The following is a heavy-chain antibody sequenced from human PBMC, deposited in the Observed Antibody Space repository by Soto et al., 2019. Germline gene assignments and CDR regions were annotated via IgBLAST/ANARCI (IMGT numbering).Heavy chain of an antibody. CDR3: ARGLGDSSGYFYFDS. J-gene: IGHJ4*02. D-gene: IGHD3-22*01. Sequence: QVQLVQSGAEVKKPGSSVNVSCQASGGIFRSFAMTWLRRAPGQGLEWLGGINPILGTPNYAQNFRDRLTIVADESTSTAYMLLSSLRSDDTALYFCARGLGDSSGYFYFDSWGQGTLVTVSS. CDR1: GGIFRSFA. V-gene: IGHV1-69*01. CDR2: INPILGTP.